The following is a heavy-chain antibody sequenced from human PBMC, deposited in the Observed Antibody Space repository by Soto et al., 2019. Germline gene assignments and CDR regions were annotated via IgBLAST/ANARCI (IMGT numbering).Heavy chain of an antibody. D-gene: IGHD3-22*01. CDR1: GYTFTSYD. CDR3: ARDQTLPSLSVTYTYYDSSGYPDY. V-gene: IGHV1-3*01. Sequence: ASVKVSCKGSGYTFTSYDMHWVRQAPGQRLEWMGWINAGNGNTKYSQKFQGRVTMTRDTSMSTAYMELSSLRSEDTAVYYCARDQTLPSLSVTYTYYDSSGYPDYWGQGTLVTVSS. J-gene: IGHJ4*02. CDR2: INAGNGNT.